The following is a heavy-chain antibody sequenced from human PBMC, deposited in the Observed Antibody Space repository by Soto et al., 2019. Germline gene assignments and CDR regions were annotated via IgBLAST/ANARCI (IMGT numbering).Heavy chain of an antibody. J-gene: IGHJ4*02. D-gene: IGHD3-10*01. V-gene: IGHV1-69*04. Sequence: QVQLVQSGAEVKRPGSSVKVSCKASGDTFNFYSINWVRQAPGLGLEWMGRVNPILSMSNYAQRFQGRVTMTADKSTSTADMERSGLRSEDTAIYYCATSYGSGYRAFDFWGQGALVTVSS. CDR2: VNPILSMS. CDR1: GDTFNFYS. CDR3: ATSYGSGYRAFDF.